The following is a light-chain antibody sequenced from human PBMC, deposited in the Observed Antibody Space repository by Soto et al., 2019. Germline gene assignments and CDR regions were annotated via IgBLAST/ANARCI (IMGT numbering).Light chain of an antibody. CDR1: QSISTY. CDR2: DAS. Sequence: DIQMTQSPSSLSASVGNRVTITCRASQSISTYLNWYQKKPGKAPNLLIYDASNLERGVPPRFSGSTSGAESTLTITGLQPDDLGTYYCQHTTDFTFGQGTKVDIK. CDR3: QHTTDFT. V-gene: IGKV1-39*01. J-gene: IGKJ2*01.